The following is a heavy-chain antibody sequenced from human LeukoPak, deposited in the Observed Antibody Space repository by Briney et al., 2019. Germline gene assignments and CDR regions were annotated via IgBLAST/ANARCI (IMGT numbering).Heavy chain of an antibody. D-gene: IGHD6-19*01. Sequence: GGSLRLSCAASGFTVSSNYMSWVSQAPGKGLEWVSIIYSGGRTYYADSVKGRFTISRDNSKNTLYLQMNSLRAEETAVYFCARGEGSGWFSRKWFDPWGQGTLVTVSS. CDR1: GFTVSSNY. CDR3: ARGEGSGWFSRKWFDP. V-gene: IGHV3-66*01. J-gene: IGHJ5*02. CDR2: IYSGGRT.